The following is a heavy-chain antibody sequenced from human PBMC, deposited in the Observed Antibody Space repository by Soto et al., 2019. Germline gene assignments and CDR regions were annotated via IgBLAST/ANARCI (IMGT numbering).Heavy chain of an antibody. V-gene: IGHV4-39*01. CDR3: ASLSSGWYEDSAEYFQH. D-gene: IGHD6-19*01. Sequence: QLQLQESGPGLVKPSETLSLTCTVSGGSISSSSYYWGWIRQPPGQGLEWIGSIYYSGSTYYNPSLKSRVTRSVDTSKYQFSLKRSSVTAADTAVYYCASLSSGWYEDSAEYFQHWGQGTLVTVS. J-gene: IGHJ1*01. CDR1: GGSISSSSYY. CDR2: IYYSGST.